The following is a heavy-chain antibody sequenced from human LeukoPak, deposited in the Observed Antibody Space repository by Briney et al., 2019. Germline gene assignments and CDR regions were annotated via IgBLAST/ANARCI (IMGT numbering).Heavy chain of an antibody. J-gene: IGHJ6*02. CDR2: IIPIFGTA. Sequence: SVKVSCKASGGTFSSYAISWVRQAPGQGLEWMGGIIPIFGTANYAQKFQGRVTITADESTSTAYMELSSLRSEDTAVYYCAGGGGNSLPNYYYYYGMDVWGQGTTVTVSS. CDR3: AGGGGNSLPNYYYYYGMDV. V-gene: IGHV1-69*13. D-gene: IGHD4-23*01. CDR1: GGTFSSYA.